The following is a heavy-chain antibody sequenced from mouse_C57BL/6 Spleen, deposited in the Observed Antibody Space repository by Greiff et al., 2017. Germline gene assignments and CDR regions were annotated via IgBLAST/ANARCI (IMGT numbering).Heavy chain of an antibody. V-gene: IGHV1-39*01. Sequence: VQLQQSGPELVKPGASVKISCKASGYSFTDYNMNWVKQSNGKSLEWIGVINPNYGTTSYNQKFKGKATLTVDQSSSTAYMQLNSLTSEDSPVYYCERLDYYGSSYEGYFDVWGTGTTVTVSS. CDR2: INPNYGTT. CDR1: GYSFTDYN. CDR3: ERLDYYGSSYEGYFDV. J-gene: IGHJ1*03. D-gene: IGHD1-1*01.